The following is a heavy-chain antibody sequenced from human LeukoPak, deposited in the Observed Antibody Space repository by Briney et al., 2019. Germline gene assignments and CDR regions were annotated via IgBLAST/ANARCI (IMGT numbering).Heavy chain of an antibody. Sequence: GGSLRLPCAASGFTFSSYWMSWVRQAPGKGLEWVSAISGSGGSTYYADSVKGRFTISRDNSKNTLYLQMNSLRAEDTAVYYCAKSLSSSSRFDYWGQGTLVTVSS. V-gene: IGHV3-23*01. CDR3: AKSLSSSSRFDY. CDR1: GFTFSSYW. J-gene: IGHJ4*02. CDR2: ISGSGGST. D-gene: IGHD6-6*01.